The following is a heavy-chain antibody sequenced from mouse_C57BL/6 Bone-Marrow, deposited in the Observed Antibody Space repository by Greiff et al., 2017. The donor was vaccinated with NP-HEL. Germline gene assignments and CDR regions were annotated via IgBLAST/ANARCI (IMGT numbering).Heavy chain of an antibody. Sequence: QVPLQQSGAELVRPGTSVKVSCKASGYAFTNYLLEWVQQRPGQGLEWIGVITPGSGGTNYNEKFKGKATLTADTSSSTAYMQRSSRTSEDSAVYFCARTYDGRSYDFDYWGQGTTLTVSS. D-gene: IGHD1-1*01. CDR3: ARTYDGRSYDFDY. CDR1: GYAFTNYL. CDR2: ITPGSGGT. J-gene: IGHJ2*01. V-gene: IGHV1-54*01.